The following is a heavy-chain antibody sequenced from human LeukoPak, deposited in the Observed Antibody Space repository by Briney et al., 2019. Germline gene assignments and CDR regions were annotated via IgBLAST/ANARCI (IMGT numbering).Heavy chain of an antibody. J-gene: IGHJ4*02. CDR1: GFTFSSYG. D-gene: IGHD4-17*01. CDR3: ARDGGTVTGYFDY. V-gene: IGHV3-33*01. CDR2: IWYDGSNK. Sequence: GRSLRLSCAASGFTFSSYGMHWVRQAPGKGLEWVAVIWYDGSNKYYADSVKGRFTISRDNSKNTLYLRMNSLRAEDTAVYYCARDGGTVTGYFDYWGQGTLVTVSS.